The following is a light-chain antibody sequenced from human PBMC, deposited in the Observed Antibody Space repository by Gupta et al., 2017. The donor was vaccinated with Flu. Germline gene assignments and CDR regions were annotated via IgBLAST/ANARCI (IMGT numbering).Light chain of an antibody. Sequence: QLVLPPSPSASASLGASVTLPCTLSSGHSSYAIAWHQQQPEKGSRYLMKLNSDGSHSTGDRTRDRFSGSSSGADLYLTIASLQAEAEDDYYCQTWGTGFWVFGGGTKLTVL. CDR3: QTWGTGFWV. CDR1: SGHSSYA. V-gene: IGLV4-69*01. CDR2: LNSDGSH. J-gene: IGLJ3*02.